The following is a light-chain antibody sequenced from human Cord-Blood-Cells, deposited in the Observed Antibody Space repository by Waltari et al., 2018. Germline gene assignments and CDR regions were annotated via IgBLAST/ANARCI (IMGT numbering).Light chain of an antibody. Sequence: EIVLTQSPGTLSLSPGERATLSCRASQSVSSSYLTWYQQKPGQAPRLLIYGASSRATRIPDRFSGSVSGTDFTLTISRLGPEDCAVYYCQQYGSSPMYTFGQGTKLEIK. CDR1: QSVSSSY. V-gene: IGKV3-20*01. CDR3: QQYGSSPMYT. J-gene: IGKJ2*01. CDR2: GAS.